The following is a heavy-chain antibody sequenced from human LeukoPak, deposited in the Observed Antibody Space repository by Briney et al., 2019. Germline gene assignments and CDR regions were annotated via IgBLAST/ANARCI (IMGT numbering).Heavy chain of an antibody. V-gene: IGHV4-34*01. CDR1: GGSFSTYY. CDR2: INHSGST. J-gene: IGHJ4*02. CDR3: STRGD. Sequence: PSETLSLTCAVYGGSFSTYYWSWVRQPPGKGLEWIGEINHSGSTNYNPSLKSRVTISANTSKGQFSLKLTSVTAADAAVYYCSTRGDWGQGTLVTVSS.